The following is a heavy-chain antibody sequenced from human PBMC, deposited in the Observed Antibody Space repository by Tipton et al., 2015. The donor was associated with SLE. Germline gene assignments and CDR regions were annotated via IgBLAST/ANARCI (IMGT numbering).Heavy chain of an antibody. CDR3: ARLDIVGTTRVDYYYDMDV. D-gene: IGHD5-12*01. CDR2: INHSGRT. Sequence: TLSLTCAVYGESFSCYYWSWLRQPPGRGVEGIRDINHSGRTNYNPSPKSLVTISVDTSKNQFSQLLSSVTAADTAVYYFARLDIVGTTRVDYYYDMDVWGKGTTVTVSS. J-gene: IGHJ6*03. CDR1: GESFSCYY. V-gene: IGHV4-34*01.